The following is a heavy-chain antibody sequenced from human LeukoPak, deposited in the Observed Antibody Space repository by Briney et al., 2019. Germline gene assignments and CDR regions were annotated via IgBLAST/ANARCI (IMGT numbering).Heavy chain of an antibody. J-gene: IGHJ4*02. D-gene: IGHD5-18*01. CDR2: IKQDGSEK. Sequence: GGSLRLSCAASGFTFSSYWMSWVRQAPGKGLEWVANIKQDGSEKYYVDSVKGRFTISRDNAKNSLYLQMNSLRAEDTAVYYCAREGRGYSYGYLTGTTGGFDYWGQGTLVTVSS. CDR1: GFTFSSYW. V-gene: IGHV3-7*01. CDR3: AREGRGYSYGYLTGTTGGFDY.